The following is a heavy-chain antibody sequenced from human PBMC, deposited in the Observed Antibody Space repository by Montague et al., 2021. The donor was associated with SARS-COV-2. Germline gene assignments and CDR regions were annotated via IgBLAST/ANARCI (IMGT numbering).Heavy chain of an antibody. CDR2: IYYSGST. V-gene: IGHV4-39*01. CDR1: GGSISSSSYY. Sequence: SETLSLTCTVSGGSISSSSYYWCWIRQPPGKGLEWIGSIYYSGSTYYHPSLKSRVTISVDTSKNQFSLKLSSVTAADTAVYYCASPTYYHDSSGCDAFDIWGQGTMVTVSS. CDR3: ASPTYYHDSSGCDAFDI. J-gene: IGHJ3*02. D-gene: IGHD3-22*01.